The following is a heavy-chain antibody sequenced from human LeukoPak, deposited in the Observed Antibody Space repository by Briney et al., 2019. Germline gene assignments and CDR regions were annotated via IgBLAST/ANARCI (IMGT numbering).Heavy chain of an antibody. CDR2: ISGSGGST. CDR1: GFTHSSYA. CDR3: AKVYPYYYDSSGYTN. D-gene: IGHD3-22*01. J-gene: IGHJ4*02. V-gene: IGHV3-23*01. Sequence: GGSLRLSCAASGFTHSSYAMSLVRQAPGKGLEWVSAISGSGGSTYYADSVKGRFTISRDNSKNTLYLQMNSLRAEDTAVYYCAKVYPYYYDSSGYTNWGQGTLVTVSS.